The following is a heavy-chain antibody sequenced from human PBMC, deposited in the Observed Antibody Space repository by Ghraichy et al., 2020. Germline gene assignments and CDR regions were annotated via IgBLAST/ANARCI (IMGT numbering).Heavy chain of an antibody. V-gene: IGHV1-18*01. CDR2: ISAYNGNT. CDR1: GYTFTSYG. D-gene: IGHD3/OR15-3a*01. CDR3: ARYLVTRRSLWTEYYGMDV. J-gene: IGHJ6*02. Sequence: ASVKVSCKASGYTFTSYGISWVRQAPGQGLEWMGWISAYNGNTNYAQKLQGRVTMTTDTSTSTAYMELRSLRSDDTAVYYCARYLVTRRSLWTEYYGMDVWGQGTTVTVSS.